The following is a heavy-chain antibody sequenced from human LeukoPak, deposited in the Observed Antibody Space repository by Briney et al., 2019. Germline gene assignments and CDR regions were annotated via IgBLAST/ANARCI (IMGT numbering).Heavy chain of an antibody. V-gene: IGHV3-74*01. CDR2: IKSDGST. D-gene: IGHD3-10*01. CDR3: TRAITYFYGSVTYDWFDS. CDR1: GFTFSTYW. J-gene: IGHJ5*01. Sequence: GGSLRLSCAASGFTFSTYWMHWVRQAPGKGLMWVARIKSDGSTIYADSVQGRFTISRDNAKNMVYLQMNSLRADDTAIYYCTRAITYFYGSVTYDWFDSWGQGTRVTVSS.